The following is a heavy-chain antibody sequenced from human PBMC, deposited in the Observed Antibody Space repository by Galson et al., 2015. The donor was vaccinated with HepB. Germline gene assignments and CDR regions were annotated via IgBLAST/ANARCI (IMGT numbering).Heavy chain of an antibody. CDR2: ISAYNGNT. D-gene: IGHD3-22*01. CDR1: GYTFTSYG. J-gene: IGHJ4*02. V-gene: IGHV1-18*04. Sequence: SVKVSCKASGYTFTSYGISWVRQAPGQGLEWMGWISAYNGNTNYAQKLQGRVTMTTDTSTSTAYMELRSLRSDDTAVYYCARGRYYYDSNPLGYWGQGTLVTVSS. CDR3: ARGRYYYDSNPLGY.